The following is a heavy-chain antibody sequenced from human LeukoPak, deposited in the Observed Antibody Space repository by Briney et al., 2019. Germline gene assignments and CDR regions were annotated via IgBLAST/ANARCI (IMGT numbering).Heavy chain of an antibody. CDR3: AKDWIPED. D-gene: IGHD5-18*01. CDR1: GFTFRGYA. V-gene: IGHV3-23*01. J-gene: IGHJ4*02. Sequence: GGSLRLSCAVSGFTFRGYAMNWVRQAPGKGLEWVALISGSGDNQYYADAVEGRFTISRDNSKNTLSLQMSSLRVEDTAVYYCAKDWIPEDWGQGTLVTVSS. CDR2: ISGSGDNQ.